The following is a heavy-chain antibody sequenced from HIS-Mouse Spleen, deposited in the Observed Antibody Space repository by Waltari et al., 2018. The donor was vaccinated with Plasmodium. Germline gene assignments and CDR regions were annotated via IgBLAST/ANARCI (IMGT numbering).Heavy chain of an antibody. Sequence: EVQLVESGGGLVQPGGSLRLSCAASGFTFSSYWMSWVRQAPGEGVEGVANKKQEGSGKSYLDAGKGRLTISRDNAKNSLYLQMNSLRAEDTAVYYCASSWYWYFDLWGRGTLVTVSS. CDR3: ASSWYWYFDL. J-gene: IGHJ2*01. D-gene: IGHD6-13*01. CDR1: GFTFSSYW. CDR2: KKQEGSGK. V-gene: IGHV3-7*01.